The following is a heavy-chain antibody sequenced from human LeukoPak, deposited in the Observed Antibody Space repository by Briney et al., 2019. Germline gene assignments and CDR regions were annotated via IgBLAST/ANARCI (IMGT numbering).Heavy chain of an antibody. CDR1: GFIVSSDY. D-gene: IGHD3-22*01. Sequence: PGGSLRLSCAASGFIVSSDYMTWVRQAPGKGLEWVSLINSGGRTYYADSVKGRFTISRDNAKNSLYLQMNSLRAEDTAVYYCAKEEYYYDSSGYSFDYWGQGTLVTVSS. V-gene: IGHV3-53*01. CDR2: INSGGRT. J-gene: IGHJ4*02. CDR3: AKEEYYYDSSGYSFDY.